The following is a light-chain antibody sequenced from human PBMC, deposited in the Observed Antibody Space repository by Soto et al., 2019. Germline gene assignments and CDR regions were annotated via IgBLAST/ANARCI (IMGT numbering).Light chain of an antibody. V-gene: IGKV3-20*01. CDR2: GAS. CDR1: QSVSSSH. CDR3: KDYARLLGT. J-gene: IGKJ1*01. Sequence: RYFTASQSVSSSHLAWYKQKRGQSPRLLIYGASSRATGIPDRFSGCGSGRDSTLAFSRGEPADPVVYSWKDYARLLGTFGEGTKVDI.